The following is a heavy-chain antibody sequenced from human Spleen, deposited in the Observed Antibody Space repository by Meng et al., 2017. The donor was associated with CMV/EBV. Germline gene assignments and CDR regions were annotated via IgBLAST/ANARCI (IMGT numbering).Heavy chain of an antibody. J-gene: IGHJ5*02. V-gene: IGHV3-48*04. D-gene: IGHD3-22*01. CDR3: ARGYHDREFRS. CDR1: GFTFRTYS. Sequence: GGSLRLSCAASGFTFRTYSMNWVRQAPGKGLEWVSYISSSSTIIYNADSVKGRFTISRDNAKNSLYLQMNSLRAEDTAVYFCARGYHDREFRSWGKGTLVTVSS. CDR2: ISSSSTII.